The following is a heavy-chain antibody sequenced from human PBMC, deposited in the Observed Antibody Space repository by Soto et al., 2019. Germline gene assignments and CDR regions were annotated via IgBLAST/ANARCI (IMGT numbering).Heavy chain of an antibody. Sequence: PSETLSLTCAVSGGSISSSNWWSWVRQPPGKGLEWIGEIYHSGSTNYNPSLKSRVTISVDKSKNQFSLKLSSVTAADTAVYYCASRYSSSWYEVGHGDWFDPWGQGTLVTVSS. CDR2: IYHSGST. CDR3: ASRYSSSWYEVGHGDWFDP. V-gene: IGHV4-4*02. J-gene: IGHJ5*02. D-gene: IGHD6-13*01. CDR1: GGSISSSNW.